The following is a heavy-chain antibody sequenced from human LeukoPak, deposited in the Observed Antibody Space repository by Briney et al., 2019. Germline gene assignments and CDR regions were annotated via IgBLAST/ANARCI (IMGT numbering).Heavy chain of an antibody. Sequence: AGGSLRLSCAASGFTFSSYAMHWVRQAPGKGLEWVAVISYDGSNKYYADSVKGRFTISRDNSKNTLYLQMNSLRAEDTAVYYCARASGWHDYGMDVWGQGTTVTVSS. D-gene: IGHD6-19*01. CDR3: ARASGWHDYGMDV. CDR1: GFTFSSYA. J-gene: IGHJ6*02. CDR2: ISYDGSNK. V-gene: IGHV3-30-3*01.